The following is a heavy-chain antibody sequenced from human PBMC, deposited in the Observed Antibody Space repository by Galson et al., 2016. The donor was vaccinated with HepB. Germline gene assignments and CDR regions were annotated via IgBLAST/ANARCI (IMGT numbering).Heavy chain of an antibody. D-gene: IGHD3-3*01. CDR2: IYSGVTT. CDR1: GFTVSSNY. V-gene: IGHV3-66*01. CDR3: VRGSLGLRFFDY. Sequence: SLRLSCAASGFTVSSNYMSWVRQAPGKGLEWVSVIYSGVTTYYADSVRGRFTISRDNAKNTLYLQMNSLRAEDTAVYYCVRGSLGLRFFDYWGQGTLVTVSS. J-gene: IGHJ4*02.